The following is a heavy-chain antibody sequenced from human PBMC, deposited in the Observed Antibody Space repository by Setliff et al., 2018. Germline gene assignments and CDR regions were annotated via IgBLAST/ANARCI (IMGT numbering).Heavy chain of an antibody. V-gene: IGHV3-30-3*01. CDR3: ARAEVPDYWYFDL. CDR2: ISYDGSNK. J-gene: IGHJ2*01. Sequence: GESLRLSCAAPGFTFSSYAMHWVRQAPGKGLEWVAVISYDGSNKYYADSVKGRFTISRDNSKNTLYLQMNSLRAEDTAVYYCARAEVPDYWYFDLWGRGTWSPSPQ. CDR1: GFTFSSYA.